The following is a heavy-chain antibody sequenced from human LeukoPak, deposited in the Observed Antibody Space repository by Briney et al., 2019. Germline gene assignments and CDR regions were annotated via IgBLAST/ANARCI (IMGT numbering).Heavy chain of an antibody. J-gene: IGHJ3*02. CDR3: ARSGWYSFDAFDI. CDR1: GFTFSSYW. D-gene: IGHD6-19*01. Sequence: PGGSLRLSCAASGFTFSSYWMSWVRQAPGKGLEWVANIKQDGSEKYYVDSVKGRFTISRDNAKNSLYLQMNSLRAEDTAVYYCARSGWYSFDAFDIWGQGTMATVSS. V-gene: IGHV3-7*01. CDR2: IKQDGSEK.